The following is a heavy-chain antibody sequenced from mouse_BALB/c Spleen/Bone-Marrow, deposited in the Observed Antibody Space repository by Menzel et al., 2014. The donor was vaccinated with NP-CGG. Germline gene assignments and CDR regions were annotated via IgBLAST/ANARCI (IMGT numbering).Heavy chain of an antibody. J-gene: IGHJ1*01. Sequence: EVMLVESGAELEKPGASVKLSCTASGFNIKDTYMHWVKQRPEQGLEWIGRIDPANGNTKYDPKFQGKATITADTSSNTAYLQLSSPTSEDTAVYYCASYRYAWYFDVWGAGTTVTVSS. V-gene: IGHV14-3*02. CDR3: ASYRYAWYFDV. CDR1: GFNIKDTY. D-gene: IGHD2-14*01. CDR2: IDPANGNT.